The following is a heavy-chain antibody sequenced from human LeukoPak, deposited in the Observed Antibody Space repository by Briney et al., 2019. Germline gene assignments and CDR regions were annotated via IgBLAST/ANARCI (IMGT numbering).Heavy chain of an antibody. V-gene: IGHV3-23*01. CDR1: GFTFSSYA. Sequence: GGSLRLSCAASGFTFSSYAMSWVRQAPGKGLEWVSAISGSGGSTHYADSVKGRFTISRDNSKNTLYLQMNSLRAEDTAVYYCAKMSWYTKYNWFDPWGQGTLVTVSS. CDR2: ISGSGGST. J-gene: IGHJ5*02. D-gene: IGHD1-1*01. CDR3: AKMSWYTKYNWFDP.